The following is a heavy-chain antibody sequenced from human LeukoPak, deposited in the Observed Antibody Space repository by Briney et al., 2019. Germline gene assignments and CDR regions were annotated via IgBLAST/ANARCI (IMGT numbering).Heavy chain of an antibody. J-gene: IGHJ4*02. CDR1: GFTFSSYW. V-gene: IGHV3-7*04. Sequence: PGGSLRLSCAASGFTFSSYWISWVRQAPGKGLEWVADIKQVGSETYYTDSVKGLFTISRNNAKNSLYLQMNSLVAEDAAVYCCARGKWQLPYYFDYWGQGTLATVSS. CDR3: ARGKWQLPYYFDY. D-gene: IGHD1-26*01. CDR2: IKQVGSET.